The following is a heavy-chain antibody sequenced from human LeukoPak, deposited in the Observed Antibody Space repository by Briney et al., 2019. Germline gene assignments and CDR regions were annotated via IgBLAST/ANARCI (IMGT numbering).Heavy chain of an antibody. CDR1: GFTFDDYA. Sequence: GGSLRLSCAASGFTFDDYAMHWVRQAPGKGLEWVSGINWNSGSIGYADSVKGRFTISRDNAKNSLYLQMNSLRAEDTAVYYCANGRRSFDYWGQGTLVTVSS. CDR3: ANGRRSFDY. CDR2: INWNSGSI. V-gene: IGHV3-9*01. D-gene: IGHD1-14*01. J-gene: IGHJ4*02.